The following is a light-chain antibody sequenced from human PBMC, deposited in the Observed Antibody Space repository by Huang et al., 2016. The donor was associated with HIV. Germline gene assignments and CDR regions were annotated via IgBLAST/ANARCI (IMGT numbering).Light chain of an antibody. CDR1: QGISSY. Sequence: IQLTQSPSSLSASVGDRVTITCRASQGISSYLAWYQQKPGKAPKLLSYAASTLQSGVPSRFSGSGSGTDFTLTISSLQPEDSATYYCQQLNSYPFGQGTRLEIK. V-gene: IGKV1-9*01. CDR3: QQLNSYP. CDR2: AAS. J-gene: IGKJ5*01.